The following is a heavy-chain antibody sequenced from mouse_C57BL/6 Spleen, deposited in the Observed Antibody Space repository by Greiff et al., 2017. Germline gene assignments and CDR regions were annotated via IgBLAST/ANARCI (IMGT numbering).Heavy chain of an antibody. CDR1: GFTFSSYA. CDR3: ARGGYYGSSSYYFGD. V-gene: IGHV5-4*01. J-gene: IGHJ2*01. Sequence: EVQLVESGGGLVKPGGSLKLSCAASGFTFSSYAMSWVRQTPEKRLEWVATISDGGSYTYYPDNVKGRFTISRDNAKNNLYLQMSHLKSEDTAMYYCARGGYYGSSSYYFGDWGQGTTLTVSS. CDR2: ISDGGSYT. D-gene: IGHD1-1*01.